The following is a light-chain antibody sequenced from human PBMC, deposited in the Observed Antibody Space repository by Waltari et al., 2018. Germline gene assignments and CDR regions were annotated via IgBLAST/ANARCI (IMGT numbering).Light chain of an antibody. CDR3: QQYGASPHS. CDR1: QTITSSY. J-gene: IGKJ3*01. CDR2: GAS. Sequence: EIVLTQSPDTLSLSPGERVTLSCRASQTITSSYLAWYQQTPVQAPRLLIYGASSRATGISDRFSGSGSGPVFPLTIRSLEPDDVAVYYCQQYGASPHSFGPGSKVHV. V-gene: IGKV3-20*01.